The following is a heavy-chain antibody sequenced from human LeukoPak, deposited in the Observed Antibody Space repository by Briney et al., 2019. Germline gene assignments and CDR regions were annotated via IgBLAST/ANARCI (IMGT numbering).Heavy chain of an antibody. V-gene: IGHV4-38-2*02. J-gene: IGHJ5*02. D-gene: IGHD3-22*01. Sequence: SETLSLTCTVSGYSLTSGYYWGWIRPPPGKGLEWIGSIYHSGSTYYNQTLKSRVTISVDTSKNQFSLNLNSVTAADTAVYYCVRDAGYFDDIPYHEGRNWFHPWGQGTLVTVSS. CDR3: VRDAGYFDDIPYHEGRNWFHP. CDR1: GYSLTSGYY. CDR2: IYHSGST.